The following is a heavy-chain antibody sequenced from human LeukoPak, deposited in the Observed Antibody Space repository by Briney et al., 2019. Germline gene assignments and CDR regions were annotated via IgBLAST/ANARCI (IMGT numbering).Heavy chain of an antibody. CDR3: ARDDVSNCVGGWYYFDC. CDR2: IKQDGSEK. Sequence: GGSLRLSCAASGFTFSSYWMSWVRQAPGKGLEWVANIKQDGSEKYYVDSVKGRFTISRDNAKNSLYLQMNSLRAEDTAVYYCARDDVSNCVGGWYYFDCWGQGTLVTVSS. CDR1: GFTFSSYW. J-gene: IGHJ4*02. V-gene: IGHV3-7*01. D-gene: IGHD3-16*01.